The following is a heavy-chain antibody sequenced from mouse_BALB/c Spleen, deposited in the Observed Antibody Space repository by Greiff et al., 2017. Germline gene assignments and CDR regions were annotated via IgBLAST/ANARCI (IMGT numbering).Heavy chain of an antibody. D-gene: IGHD2-4*01. V-gene: IGHV1S41*01. CDR1: GYTFTSYW. CDR3: AREDYDDGGYYAMDY. J-gene: IGHJ4*01. CDR2: IAPGSGST. Sequence: DLVKPGASVKLSCKASGYTFTSYWINWIKQRPGQGLEWIGRIAPGSGSTYYNEMFKGKATLTVDTSSSTAYIQLSSLSSEDSFVYFCAREDYDDGGYYAMDYWGQGTSVTVSS.